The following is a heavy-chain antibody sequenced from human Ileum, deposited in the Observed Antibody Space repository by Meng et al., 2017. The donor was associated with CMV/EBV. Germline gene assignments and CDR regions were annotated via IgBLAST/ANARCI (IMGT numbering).Heavy chain of an antibody. CDR2: IRNKANSYIT. D-gene: IGHD5-24*01. V-gene: IGHV3-72*01. CDR3: ARLNGYNFGLDY. Sequence: GSGFTFSDHYMDWVRQAPGKGLEWVGRIRNKANSYITEYAGSVKDRFTISRDDSKSSFYLQMNSLKTEDTAVYFCARLNGYNFGLDYWGQGTLVTVSS. CDR1: GFTFSDHY. J-gene: IGHJ4*02.